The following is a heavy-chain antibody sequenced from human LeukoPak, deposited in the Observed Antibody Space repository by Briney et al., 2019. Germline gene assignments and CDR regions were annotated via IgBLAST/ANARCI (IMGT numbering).Heavy chain of an antibody. J-gene: IGHJ3*02. D-gene: IGHD1-14*01. CDR2: INSDGSST. Sequence: GGSLRLSCAASGFTFSSYGMHWVRQAPGKGLVWVSRINSDGSSTAYAGSVKGRFTISRDNAKNTLYLQMNSLRAEDTAVYFCARDLATTWRPEDAFDIWGQGTMVTVSS. CDR3: ARDLATTWRPEDAFDI. CDR1: GFTFSSYG. V-gene: IGHV3-74*01.